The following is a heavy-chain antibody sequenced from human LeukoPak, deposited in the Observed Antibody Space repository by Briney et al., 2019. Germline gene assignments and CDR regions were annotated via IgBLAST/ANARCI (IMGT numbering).Heavy chain of an antibody. CDR3: VRTYFGWYFDL. D-gene: IGHD2/OR15-2a*01. CDR1: GFSFSSFW. V-gene: IGHV3-7*01. Sequence: PGGSLRLSCAVSGFSFSSFWMNWVRQAPGKGLEWVANTNQDGSEKYYVDSVKGRFTISRDNAKNSLYLQMNSLRAEDTAVYYCVRTYFGWYFDLWGPGTLVSVSS. CDR2: TNQDGSEK. J-gene: IGHJ2*01.